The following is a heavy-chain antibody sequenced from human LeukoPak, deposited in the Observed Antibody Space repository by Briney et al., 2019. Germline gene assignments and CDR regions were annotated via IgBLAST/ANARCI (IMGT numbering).Heavy chain of an antibody. D-gene: IGHD5-18*01. CDR1: GFTFSSFG. CDR3: AKDLYDSYGSRYDY. V-gene: IGHV3-33*06. Sequence: GGSLRLSCAASGFTFSSFGMHWVRQAPGKGLEWVAVIWSDGNNKYYADSVKGRFTISRDNSKNTLYLQMNSLRAEDTAAYYCAKDLYDSYGSRYDYWGQGTLVTVSS. J-gene: IGHJ4*02. CDR2: IWSDGNNK.